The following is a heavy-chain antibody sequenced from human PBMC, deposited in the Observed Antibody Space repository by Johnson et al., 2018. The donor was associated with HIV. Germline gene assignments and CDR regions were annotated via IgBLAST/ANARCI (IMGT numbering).Heavy chain of an antibody. CDR3: ARDWTFIVGAKDAFDI. CDR2: ISSGDNTI. Sequence: QVQLVESGGALVQPGGSLRLSCAASGFTFHDYAMHWVRQAPGNGLEWVSYISSGDNTIYYADSVKGRFTISRDNAKNSLYLQMNSLRAEDTAVYYCARDWTFIVGAKDAFDIWGQGTMVTVSS. V-gene: IGHV3-11*01. D-gene: IGHD1-26*01. CDR1: GFTFHDYA. J-gene: IGHJ3*02.